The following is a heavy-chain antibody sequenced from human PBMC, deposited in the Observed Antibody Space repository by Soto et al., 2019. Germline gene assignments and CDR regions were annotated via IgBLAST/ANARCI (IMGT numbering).Heavy chain of an antibody. CDR3: ARPRGGVYYESSGYRDSGAFDI. CDR2: IYPGDSDT. CDR1: GCSFTSYW. D-gene: IGHD3-22*01. J-gene: IGHJ3*02. V-gene: IGHV5-51*01. Sequence: PGESLKISCKGSGCSFTSYWIGWVRQMPGKGLEWMGIIYPGDSDTRYSPSFQGQVTISADKSISTAYLQWSSLKASDTAMYYCARPRGGVYYESSGYRDSGAFDIWGQGTMVTVSS.